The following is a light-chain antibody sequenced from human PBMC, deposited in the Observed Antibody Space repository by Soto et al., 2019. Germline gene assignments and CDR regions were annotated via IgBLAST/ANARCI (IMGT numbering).Light chain of an antibody. J-gene: IGLJ1*01. Sequence: QSALTQPASVSGSPGQSITISCTGTSRDVGGYNYVSWYQQHPGKAPKLMMYEVSNRPAGVSNRFSGSKSGKTASLTISGLQAEEEAAYYCSSYTSSSTLVFGTGTKLTGL. CDR1: SRDVGGYNY. CDR3: SSYTSSSTLV. V-gene: IGLV2-14*01. CDR2: EVS.